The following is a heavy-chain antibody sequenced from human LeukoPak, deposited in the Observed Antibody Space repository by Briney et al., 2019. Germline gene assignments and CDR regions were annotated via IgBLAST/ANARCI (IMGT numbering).Heavy chain of an antibody. Sequence: SETLSLTCTVSGGSVTSGNYYWNWIRQPAGKGLEWIGRIYTNGGASYNPSLKSRVTISIDASKDQFSLKLSSVTAADTAVYYCAREPPGYWGQGILVTASS. V-gene: IGHV4-61*02. CDR2: IYTNGGA. J-gene: IGHJ4*02. CDR1: GGSVTSGNYY. CDR3: AREPPGY.